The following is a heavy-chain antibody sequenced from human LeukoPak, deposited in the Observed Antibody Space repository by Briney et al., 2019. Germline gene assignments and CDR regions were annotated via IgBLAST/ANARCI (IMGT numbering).Heavy chain of an antibody. J-gene: IGHJ6*03. CDR2: INHSGST. Sequence: SETLSLTCAVYGGSFGTFYWTWIRQPPGKGLEWIGEINHSGSTNYNPSLKSRVTISVDTSKNQFSLKLSSVTAADTAVYYCARLDSSSWYQGVRRRYYYYYMDVWGKGTTVTISS. D-gene: IGHD6-13*01. V-gene: IGHV4-34*01. CDR3: ARLDSSSWYQGVRRRYYYYYMDV. CDR1: GGSFGTFY.